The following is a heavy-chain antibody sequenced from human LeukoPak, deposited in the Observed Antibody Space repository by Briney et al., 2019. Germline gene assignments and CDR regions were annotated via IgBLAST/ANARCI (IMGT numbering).Heavy chain of an antibody. CDR3: ARDIVVVPAAIVPWGFDP. Sequence: SVKVSCKASGGTFSSYAISWVRQAPGQGLEWMGGIIPIFGTANYAQKFQGRVTITADESTSTAYIELSSLRSEDTAVYYCARDIVVVPAAIVPWGFDPWGQGTLVTVSS. V-gene: IGHV1-69*01. D-gene: IGHD2-2*01. J-gene: IGHJ5*02. CDR2: IIPIFGTA. CDR1: GGTFSSYA.